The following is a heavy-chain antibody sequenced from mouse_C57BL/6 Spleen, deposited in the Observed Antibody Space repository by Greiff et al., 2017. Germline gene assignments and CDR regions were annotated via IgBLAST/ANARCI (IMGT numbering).Heavy chain of an antibody. CDR3: ARWITTVVATRDY. V-gene: IGHV1-82*01. CDR1: GYAFSSSW. J-gene: IGHJ2*01. Sequence: VKVVESGPELVKPGASVKISCKASGYAFSSSWMNWVKQRPGKGLEWIGRIYPGDGDTNYNGKFKGKATLTADKSSSTAYMQLSSLTSEDSAVYFCARWITTVVATRDYWGQGTTLTVSS. D-gene: IGHD1-1*01. CDR2: IYPGDGDT.